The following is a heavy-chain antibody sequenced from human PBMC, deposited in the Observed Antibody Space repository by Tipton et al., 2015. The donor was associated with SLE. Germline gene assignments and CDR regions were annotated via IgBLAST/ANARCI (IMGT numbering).Heavy chain of an antibody. J-gene: IGHJ1*01. CDR3: ATNGHGETYEFFTEYLRH. V-gene: IGHV4-31*03. CDR1: GASISWGGYY. D-gene: IGHD5-12*01. CDR2: IYYSGDT. Sequence: TLSLTCTVSGASISWGGYYWSWIRQHPGKGLEWIGYIYYSGDTYYNTSLKSRLTISIDTSENQFSLRLSSVTAADTAVYYCATNGHGETYEFFTEYLRHWGQGTLVTVSS.